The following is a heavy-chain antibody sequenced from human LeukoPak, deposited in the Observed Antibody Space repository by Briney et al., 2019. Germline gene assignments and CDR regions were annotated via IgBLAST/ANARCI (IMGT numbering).Heavy chain of an antibody. Sequence: GGSLRLSCAASGFTVSSNYMSWVRQAPGKGLEWVSVIYSGGSTYYADSVKGRFTISRDNAKNSLYLQMNSLRAEDTAVYYCARDASTSSGYYYGMDVWGQGTTVTVSS. D-gene: IGHD2-2*01. J-gene: IGHJ6*02. CDR3: ARDASTSSGYYYGMDV. CDR1: GFTVSSNY. CDR2: IYSGGST. V-gene: IGHV3-53*01.